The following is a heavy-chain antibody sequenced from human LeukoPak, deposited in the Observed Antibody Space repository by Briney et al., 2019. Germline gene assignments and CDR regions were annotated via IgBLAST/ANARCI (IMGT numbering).Heavy chain of an antibody. CDR1: GGTFSSYA. CDR3: ARDMRGMEATPNWFDP. Sequence: ASVKVSCKASGGTFSSYAISWVRQAPGQGLEWMGRIIPIFGTANYAQKFQGRVTITTDESTSTAYMELSSLRSEDTAVYYCARDMRGMEATPNWFDPWGQGTLVTVSS. J-gene: IGHJ5*02. CDR2: IIPIFGTA. D-gene: IGHD2-15*01. V-gene: IGHV1-69*05.